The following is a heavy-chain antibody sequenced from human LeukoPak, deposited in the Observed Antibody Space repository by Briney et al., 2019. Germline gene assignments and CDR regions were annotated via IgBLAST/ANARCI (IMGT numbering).Heavy chain of an antibody. V-gene: IGHV4-4*07. CDR1: GGSITSYY. Sequence: SETLSLTCTFSGGSITSYYWSWIRQPAGKGLEWIGRIYTSGSTNYNPSLKSRVTMSVDTSKNQFSLKLTSVTAADTAVYYCARALWDSSGYAFDIWGQGTMVTVSS. J-gene: IGHJ3*02. D-gene: IGHD3-22*01. CDR3: ARALWDSSGYAFDI. CDR2: IYTSGST.